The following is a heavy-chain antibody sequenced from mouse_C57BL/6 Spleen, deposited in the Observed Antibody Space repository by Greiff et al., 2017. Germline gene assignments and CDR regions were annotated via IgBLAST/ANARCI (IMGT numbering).Heavy chain of an antibody. CDR3: ARGGYYYGSSPYWYFDV. Sequence: QVQLQQSGAELMKPGASVKLSCKATGYTFTGYWIEWVKQRPGHGLEWIGEILPGSGSTNYNEKFKGKATFTADTSSNTAYMQLSSLTTEDSAIYYGARGGYYYGSSPYWYFDVWGTGTTVTVSS. V-gene: IGHV1-9*01. CDR2: ILPGSGST. D-gene: IGHD1-1*01. CDR1: GYTFTGYW. J-gene: IGHJ1*03.